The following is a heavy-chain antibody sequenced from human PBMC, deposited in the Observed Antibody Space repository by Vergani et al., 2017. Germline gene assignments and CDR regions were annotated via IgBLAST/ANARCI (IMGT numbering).Heavy chain of an antibody. CDR3: ARXFGWLRLSNWFDP. CDR1: GYTFTGYF. J-gene: IGHJ5*02. CDR2: INPNSGGA. V-gene: IGHV1-2*02. Sequence: QVQLVQSGAEVKKPGASVQVSCEASGYTFTGYFIHWVRQAPGQGLEWMGWINPNSGGANYAQKFQGRVTMTRDTSISTAYMELSSLIIDDTAVYYCARXFGWLRLSNWFDPWGQGTLVTVSS. D-gene: IGHD5-12*01.